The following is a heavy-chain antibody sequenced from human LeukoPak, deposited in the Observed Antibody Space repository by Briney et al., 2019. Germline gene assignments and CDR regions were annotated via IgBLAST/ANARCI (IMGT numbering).Heavy chain of an antibody. CDR2: ISGSGGST. J-gene: IGHJ4*02. CDR3: AKDPRRVVVYLYYFDY. D-gene: IGHD3-22*01. Sequence: PGGSLRLSCAASGFTFSSYAMSWVRQAPGKGLEWVSAISGSGGSTYYADSVKGRFTISRDNSKNTLYLQMNSLRAEDTAVYYCAKDPRRVVVYLYYFDYWGQETLVTVSS. V-gene: IGHV3-23*01. CDR1: GFTFSSYA.